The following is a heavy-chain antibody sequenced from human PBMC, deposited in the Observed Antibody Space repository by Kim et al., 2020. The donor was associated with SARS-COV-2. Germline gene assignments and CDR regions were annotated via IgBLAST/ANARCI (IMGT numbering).Heavy chain of an antibody. CDR2: INHSGST. V-gene: IGHV4-34*01. Sequence: SETLSLTCAVYGGSFSGYYWSWIRQPPGKGLEWIGEINHSGSTNYNPSLKSRVTISVDTSKNQFSLKLSSVTAADTAVYYCAGGAVLLWFRAQFRHWGQG. D-gene: IGHD3-10*01. CDR1: GGSFSGYY. CDR3: AGGAVLLWFRAQFRH. J-gene: IGHJ1*01.